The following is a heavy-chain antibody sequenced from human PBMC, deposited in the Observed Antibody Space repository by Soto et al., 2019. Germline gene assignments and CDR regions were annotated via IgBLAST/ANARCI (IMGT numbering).Heavy chain of an antibody. Sequence: ASVKVSRKASVYTFTSYGISWVRQAPAQGLEWMGWISAYNGNTNYAQKLQGRVTMTTDTSTSTAYMELRSLRSDDTAVYYCARSLDGYSYGICYYYGMDVWGQGTTVTVSS. CDR2: ISAYNGNT. D-gene: IGHD5-18*01. CDR1: VYTFTSYG. CDR3: ARSLDGYSYGICYYYGMDV. J-gene: IGHJ6*02. V-gene: IGHV1-18*04.